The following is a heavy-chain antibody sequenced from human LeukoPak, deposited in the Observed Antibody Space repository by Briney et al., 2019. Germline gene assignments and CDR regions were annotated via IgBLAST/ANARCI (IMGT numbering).Heavy chain of an antibody. Sequence: NTGGSLRLSCSASGFSFSSYWMHWVREAPGKGLEWVGRIKSKTDGGTTDYAAPVKGRFTISRDDSKNTLYLQMNSLKTEDTAVYYCTRDFGFRYSSSSDFWGQGTLVTVSS. CDR1: GFSFSSYW. J-gene: IGHJ4*02. D-gene: IGHD6-6*01. CDR3: TRDFGFRYSSSSDF. CDR2: IKSKTDGGTT. V-gene: IGHV3-15*01.